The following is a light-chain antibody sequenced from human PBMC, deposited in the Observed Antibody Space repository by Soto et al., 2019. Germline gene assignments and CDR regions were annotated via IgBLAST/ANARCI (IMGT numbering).Light chain of an antibody. V-gene: IGKV3-11*01. CDR2: DAS. Sequence: EIVLPQSPATLSLSPGERATLSCRASQSVSSYLAWYQQKPGQAPRLLIYDASNRATGIPARFSGSGSGTDFTLTISSLEPEDFAVYYCQQRSNWPPLTFCGGIKV. CDR3: QQRSNWPPLT. CDR1: QSVSSY. J-gene: IGKJ4*01.